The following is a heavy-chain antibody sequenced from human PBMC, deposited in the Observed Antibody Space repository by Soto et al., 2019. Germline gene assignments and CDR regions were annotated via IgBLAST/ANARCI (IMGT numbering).Heavy chain of an antibody. J-gene: IGHJ3*02. CDR2: INAGNGNT. V-gene: IGHV1-3*01. CDR1: GYTFTNYA. CDR3: XXXXXXXXXXXXXAFDI. Sequence: QVQLVQSGAEVKKPGASVKVSCKASGYTFTNYAMHWVRQAPGXRPEWMGWINAGNGNTKFSQRFQGRVTITRDTXXXXXXXXXXXXXXXXXXXXXXXXXXXXXXXXXXXAFDIWGQGTMVTVSS.